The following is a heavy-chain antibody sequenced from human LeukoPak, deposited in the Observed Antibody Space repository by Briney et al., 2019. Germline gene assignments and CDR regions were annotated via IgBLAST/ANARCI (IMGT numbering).Heavy chain of an antibody. Sequence: PSETLSLTCTVSGGSISSSSYYWGWIRQPPGKGLEWIGSIYYSGSTYYNPSLKSRVTISVDTSKNQFSLKLSPVTAADTAVYYCARQPVEMATVGVGFIPRWGQGTLVTVSS. CDR2: IYYSGST. D-gene: IGHD5-24*01. CDR1: GGSISSSSYY. V-gene: IGHV4-39*01. CDR3: ARQPVEMATVGVGFIPR. J-gene: IGHJ4*02.